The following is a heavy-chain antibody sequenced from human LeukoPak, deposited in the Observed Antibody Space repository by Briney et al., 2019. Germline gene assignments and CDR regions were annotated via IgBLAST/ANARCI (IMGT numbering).Heavy chain of an antibody. CDR3: ARVGGDYLSFDY. CDR2: IYTSGGT. CDR1: GGSINNGSQY. V-gene: IGHV4-61*02. D-gene: IGHD4-17*01. J-gene: IGHJ4*02. Sequence: PSETLSLTCTVSGGSINNGSQYWSWIRQPAGKGLEWIGRIYTSGGTNYNPSLKSRVTISVDTSKNQFSLKLSSVTAADTAVYYCARVGGDYLSFDYWGQGTLVTVSS.